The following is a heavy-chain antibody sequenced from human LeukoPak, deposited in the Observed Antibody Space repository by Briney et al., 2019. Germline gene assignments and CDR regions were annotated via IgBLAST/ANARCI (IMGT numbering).Heavy chain of an antibody. CDR2: IYHSGST. CDR3: ARTRYYYGSRSYGAPYYFDY. D-gene: IGHD3-10*01. Sequence: SETLSLTCTVSGGSISSYYWSWIRQPPGKGLEWIGSIYHSGSTYYNPSLKSRVTISVDTSKNQFSLKLSSVTAADTAVYYCARTRYYYGSRSYGAPYYFDYWDQGTLVTVSS. J-gene: IGHJ4*02. V-gene: IGHV4-59*04. CDR1: GGSISSYY.